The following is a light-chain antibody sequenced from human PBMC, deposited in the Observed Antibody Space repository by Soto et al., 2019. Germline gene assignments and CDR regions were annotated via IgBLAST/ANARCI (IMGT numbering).Light chain of an antibody. CDR1: SSDVGSYNR. Sequence: QSALTQPRSVSGSPGQSVTISCTGTSSDVGSYNRVSWYQQPPGTAPKLMIFEVSNRPSGVPDRFSGSKSGNTASLTISGLQAEDEADYSCGSYAGSYTWVFGGGTKLTVL. CDR2: EVS. CDR3: GSYAGSYTWV. J-gene: IGLJ3*02. V-gene: IGLV2-18*02.